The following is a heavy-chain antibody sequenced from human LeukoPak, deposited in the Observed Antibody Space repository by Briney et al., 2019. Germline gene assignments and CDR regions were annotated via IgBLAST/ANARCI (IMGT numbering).Heavy chain of an antibody. CDR2: IYYSGST. D-gene: IGHD5-18*01. CDR3: ARGVGSYGYLGYYYYYYYMDV. CDR1: GGSISSSSYY. J-gene: IGHJ6*03. V-gene: IGHV4-61*05. Sequence: PSETLSLTCTVSGGSISSSSYYWGWIRQPPGTGLEWIGYIYYSGSTNYNPSLKSRVTISVDTSKNQFSLKLSSVTAADTAVYYCARGVGSYGYLGYYYYYYYMDVWGKGTTVTVSS.